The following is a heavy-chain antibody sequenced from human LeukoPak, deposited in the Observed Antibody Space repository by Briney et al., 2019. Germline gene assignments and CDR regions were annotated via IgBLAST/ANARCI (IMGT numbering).Heavy chain of an antibody. D-gene: IGHD3-22*01. J-gene: IGHJ4*02. V-gene: IGHV1-69*05. CDR2: IIPIFGTA. CDR3: ARETHYYDSSGYGPIDY. CDR1: GGTFSSYA. Sequence: SVKVSCKXSGGTFSSYAISWVRQAPGQGLEWMGRIIPIFGTANYAQKFQGRVTITTDESTSTAYMELSGLRSEDTAVYYCARETHYYDSSGYGPIDYWGQGTLVTVSS.